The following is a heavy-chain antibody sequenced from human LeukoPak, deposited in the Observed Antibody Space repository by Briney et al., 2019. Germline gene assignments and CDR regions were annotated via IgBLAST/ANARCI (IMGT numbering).Heavy chain of an antibody. CDR3: ASAHTGYSSGWNDY. Sequence: GGSLRLSCAASGFTFSSYGMHWVRQAPGKGLEWVAFIRYDGSNKYYADSVKGRFTISRDNSKNTLYRQMNSLRAEDTAVYYCASAHTGYSSGWNDYWGQGTLVTVSS. D-gene: IGHD6-19*01. CDR1: GFTFSSYG. CDR2: IRYDGSNK. J-gene: IGHJ4*02. V-gene: IGHV3-30*02.